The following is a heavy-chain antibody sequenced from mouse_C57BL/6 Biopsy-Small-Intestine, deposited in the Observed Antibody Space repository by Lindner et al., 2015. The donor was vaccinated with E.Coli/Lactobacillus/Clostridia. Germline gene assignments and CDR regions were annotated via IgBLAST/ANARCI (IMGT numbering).Heavy chain of an antibody. CDR1: GYTFTSYY. CDR2: TNPSGGST. CDR3: ARAKTYYDFWTDY. V-gene: IGHV1-64*01. D-gene: IGHD2-4*01. J-gene: IGHJ4*01. Sequence: SVKVSCKASGYTFTSYYTHWVRQAPGQGLEWMGITNPSGGSTSYAQKFQGRVTMTRDTSTSTLYMELSSLRSEDTAVYYCARAKTYYDFWTDYWGQGTLVTVSS.